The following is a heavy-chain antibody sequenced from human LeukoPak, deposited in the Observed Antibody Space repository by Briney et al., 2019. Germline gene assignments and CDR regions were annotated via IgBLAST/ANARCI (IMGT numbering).Heavy chain of an antibody. CDR2: IYSGGNT. V-gene: IGHV3-53*01. CDR1: GFTVSSNY. J-gene: IGHJ4*02. Sequence: GGSLRLSCAASGFTVSSNYMSWVRQAPGKGLEWVSIIYSGGNTYYADSVKGRFTVSRDNSKNTLSLQMNSLRAEDTAVYYCVRQQTSHGNFDYWGQGTLVTVSS. D-gene: IGHD1-26*01. CDR3: VRQQTSHGNFDY.